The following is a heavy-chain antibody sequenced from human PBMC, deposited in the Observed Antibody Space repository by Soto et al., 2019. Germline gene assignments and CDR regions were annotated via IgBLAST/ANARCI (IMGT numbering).Heavy chain of an antibody. V-gene: IGHV4-30-2*01. CDR1: GGSISSGGYS. J-gene: IGHJ6*02. CDR2: IYHSGST. CDR3: ARHRAYGSGSYHTYYYYGMDV. Sequence: SETLSLTCAVSGGSISSGGYSWSWIRQPPGKGLEWIGYIYHSGSTNYNPSLKSRVTISVDTSKNQFSLKLSSVTAADTAVYYCARHRAYGSGSYHTYYYYGMDVWGQGTTVTVSS. D-gene: IGHD3-10*01.